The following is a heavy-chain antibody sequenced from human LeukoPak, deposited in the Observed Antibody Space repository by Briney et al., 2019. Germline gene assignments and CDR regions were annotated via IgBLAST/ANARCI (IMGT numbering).Heavy chain of an antibody. V-gene: IGHV3-23*01. J-gene: IGHJ4*02. D-gene: IGHD3-22*01. CDR1: GFTFSSYA. CDR2: ISGSGGST. Sequence: SGGSLRLSCAASGFTFSSYAMSWVRQAPGKGLEWVSAISGSGGSTYYADSVKGRFTISRDNYKNTLYLQMNSLRAEDTAVYYCAKDYYYDSSGYYGSFDYWGQGTLVTVSS. CDR3: AKDYYYDSSGYYGSFDY.